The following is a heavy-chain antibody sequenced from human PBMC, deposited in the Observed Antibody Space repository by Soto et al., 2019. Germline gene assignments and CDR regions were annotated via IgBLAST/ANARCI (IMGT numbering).Heavy chain of an antibody. CDR2: ISHSGST. Sequence: LETLSLTCSVSGGSIISHLWSWIRQPPGKGLEWIGYISHSGSTTHNPSLKSRVIISVDISKNQVSLQLRSVTAADTAVYYCAREGPLSGDAFDIWGRGTMVTVSS. D-gene: IGHD3-16*01. J-gene: IGHJ3*02. V-gene: IGHV4-59*11. CDR1: GGSIISHL. CDR3: AREGPLSGDAFDI.